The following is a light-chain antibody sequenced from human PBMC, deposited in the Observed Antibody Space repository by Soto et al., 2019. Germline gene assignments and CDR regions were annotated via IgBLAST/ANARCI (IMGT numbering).Light chain of an antibody. Sequence: EIVMTQSPATLSVSPGERATLSCRASQSVSSNLAWYQQKPGQAPRLLIYGASTRATGIPARFSGSGSGTELTLTISSLQSEDFAVYYCQQYNNWPPDRTFGQGTKVDI. CDR2: GAS. J-gene: IGKJ1*01. CDR3: QQYNNWPPDRT. V-gene: IGKV3-15*01. CDR1: QSVSSN.